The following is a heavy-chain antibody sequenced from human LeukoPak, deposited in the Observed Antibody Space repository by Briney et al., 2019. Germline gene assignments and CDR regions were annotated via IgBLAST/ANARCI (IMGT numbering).Heavy chain of an antibody. CDR3: ARAVSGLRSMIHYFDY. Sequence: PSETLSLTCTVSGYSISSGYYWGWIRQPPGKGLEWIGNIYHSGSAFYNPSLKSRVTISVDASKRQFSLKLSSVTAADTAVYYCARAVSGLRSMIHYFDYWGQGTLVTVSS. CDR2: IYHSGSA. D-gene: IGHD3-16*01. V-gene: IGHV4-38-2*02. CDR1: GYSISSGYY. J-gene: IGHJ4*02.